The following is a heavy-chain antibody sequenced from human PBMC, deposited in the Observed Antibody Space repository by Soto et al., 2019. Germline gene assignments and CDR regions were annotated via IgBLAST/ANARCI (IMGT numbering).Heavy chain of an antibody. J-gene: IGHJ3*02. D-gene: IGHD6-6*01. CDR2: TYYRSKWYN. Sequence: SQTLSLTCAISGDSISSNCAAWNWSRQSPSRGLEWLGRTYYRSKWYNDYAVSVKSRITINPDTSKNQFSLQLNSVTPEDTAVYYCARVSSYSSSSFQYLRDAFDIWGQGTMVTLSS. CDR1: GDSISSNCAA. V-gene: IGHV6-1*01. CDR3: ARVSSYSSSSFQYLRDAFDI.